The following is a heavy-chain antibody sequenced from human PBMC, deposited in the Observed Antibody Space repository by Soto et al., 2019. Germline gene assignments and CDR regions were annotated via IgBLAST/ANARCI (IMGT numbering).Heavy chain of an antibody. CDR3: ARELTQYYYGSGPNYYYYMDV. V-gene: IGHV1-46*03. J-gene: IGHJ6*03. D-gene: IGHD3-10*01. CDR2: ISPSGGST. Sequence: ASVKVSCKASGYTFTSYGMSWVRQAPGQGLEWMGRISPSGGSTSYAQKFQGRVTMTRDTSTSTVYMELSSLRSEDTAVYYCARELTQYYYGSGPNYYYYMDVWGKGTTVTVSS. CDR1: GYTFTSYG.